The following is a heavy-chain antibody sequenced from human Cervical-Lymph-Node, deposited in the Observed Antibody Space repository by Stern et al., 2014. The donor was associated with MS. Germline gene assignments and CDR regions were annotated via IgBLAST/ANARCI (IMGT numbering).Heavy chain of an antibody. J-gene: IGHJ6*02. Sequence: QVQLVESGGGVVQPGGSQRLSCTASGFTFDDYAMDWVRQAPGKGLEWVAMIWYDGSQKYYGDSLRGRFSVSRDNSRNTLYLQMKSLSLEDTAVYYCARKIPDYYYYAMDVWGQGTTVTVSS. CDR1: GFTFDDYA. CDR3: ARKIPDYYYYAMDV. V-gene: IGHV3-33*01. CDR2: IWYDGSQK.